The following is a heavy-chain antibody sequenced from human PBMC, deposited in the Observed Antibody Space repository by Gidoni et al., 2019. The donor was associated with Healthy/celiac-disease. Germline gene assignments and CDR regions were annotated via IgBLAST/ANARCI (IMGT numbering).Heavy chain of an antibody. CDR1: GFTFSSYA. D-gene: IGHD6-19*01. CDR2: ISGSGGST. CDR3: SKEGRSIAVAGTRYALDY. V-gene: IGHV3-23*01. J-gene: IGHJ4*02. Sequence: EVQLLESGGGLVQPGGSLRSSCAASGFTFSSYAMSWVRQAPGKGLGWVSAISGSGGSTYYAASVKGRFTISREHSKTTLYLQMNSLRAEDTAVYYCSKEGRSIAVAGTRYALDYWGQGTLVTVSS.